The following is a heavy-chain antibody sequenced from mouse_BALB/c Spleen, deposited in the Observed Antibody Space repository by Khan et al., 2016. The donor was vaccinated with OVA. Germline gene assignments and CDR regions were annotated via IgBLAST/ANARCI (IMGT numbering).Heavy chain of an antibody. J-gene: IGHJ4*01. CDR2: IWGDGST. Sequence: VQLKESRPGLVAPSQSLSITCTVSGFSLTSYGVSWVRQSPGKGLEWLGVIWGDGSTNYHSTLISRLIISKDNSKSQVFLKLTGLQTDDTATYYCAKFTPDYYSMDYWGQRTSVTVSS. D-gene: IGHD1-1*01. V-gene: IGHV2-3*01. CDR1: GFSLTSYG. CDR3: AKFTPDYYSMDY.